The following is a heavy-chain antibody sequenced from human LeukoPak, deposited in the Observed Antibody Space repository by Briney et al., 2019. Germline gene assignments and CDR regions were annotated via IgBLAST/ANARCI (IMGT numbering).Heavy chain of an antibody. CDR3: ARGSVAWYYYYMDV. D-gene: IGHD5/OR15-5a*01. Sequence: ASVKVSCKASGYTFTSYDINWVRQATGQGLEWMGWKNPNSGNTGYAQKFQGRVTMTRNTSISTAYMELSSLRSEDTAVYYCARGSVAWYYYYMDVWGKGTTVTVSS. J-gene: IGHJ6*03. CDR2: KNPNSGNT. CDR1: GYTFTSYD. V-gene: IGHV1-8*01.